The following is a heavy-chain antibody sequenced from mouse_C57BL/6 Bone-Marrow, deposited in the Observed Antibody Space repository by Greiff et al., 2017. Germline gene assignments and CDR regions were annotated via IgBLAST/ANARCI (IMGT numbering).Heavy chain of an antibody. CDR2: ISSGGDYI. D-gene: IGHD4-1*01. CDR3: TRDLGRAWFAY. J-gene: IGHJ3*01. CDR1: GFTFSSYA. V-gene: IGHV5-9-1*02. Sequence: EVQGVESGAGLVKPGGSLKLSCAASGFTFSSYAMSWVRQTPEKRLEWVAYISSGGDYIYYADTVKGRFTISRDNARNTLYLQMSSLKSEDTAMYYFTRDLGRAWFAYWGQGTLVTVSA.